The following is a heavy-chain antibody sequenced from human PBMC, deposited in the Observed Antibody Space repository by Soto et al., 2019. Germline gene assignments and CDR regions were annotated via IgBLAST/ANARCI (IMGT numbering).Heavy chain of an antibody. D-gene: IGHD2-15*01. CDR3: ARWGCSGSNCNLNQRSFDL. CDR1: GFIFNEYG. V-gene: IGHV3-33*03. J-gene: IGHJ4*02. CDR2: IWYDGSKK. Sequence: QVQLVESGGGVVQPGRSLRLSCAASGFIFNEYGMHWVRQAPGKGLEWVAVIWYDGSKKYYADSVKGRFSFSRDNSKNTMSLQMNSLRAEDTAVYYCARWGCSGSNCNLNQRSFDLWGQGTLVTVSS.